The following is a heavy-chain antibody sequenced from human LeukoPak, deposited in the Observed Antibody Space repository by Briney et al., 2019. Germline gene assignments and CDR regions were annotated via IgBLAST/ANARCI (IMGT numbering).Heavy chain of an antibody. CDR2: ISGSGGST. J-gene: IGHJ4*02. Sequence: QAGGSLRLSCAASGFTFSSYAMSWVRQAPGKGLEWVSAISGSGGSTYYADSVKGRFTISRDNSKNTLYLQMNSLRAEDTAVYYCARDNAMIVVVDLYYFDYWGQGTLVTVSS. V-gene: IGHV3-23*01. D-gene: IGHD3-22*01. CDR1: GFTFSSYA. CDR3: ARDNAMIVVVDLYYFDY.